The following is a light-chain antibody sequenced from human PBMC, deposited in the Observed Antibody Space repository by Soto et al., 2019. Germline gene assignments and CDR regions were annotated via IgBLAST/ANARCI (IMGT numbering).Light chain of an antibody. CDR3: QKYNSASLT. Sequence: DIQMTQSPSSLSASLGDGVTITCRASQGIGIYLAWFQQRPGKVPKLLIYAASTLQSGVPSRFSGSGSGTDFTLTISSLQPEDVATYYCQKYNSASLTFGGGTRVEIK. V-gene: IGKV1-27*01. J-gene: IGKJ4*01. CDR1: QGIGIY. CDR2: AAS.